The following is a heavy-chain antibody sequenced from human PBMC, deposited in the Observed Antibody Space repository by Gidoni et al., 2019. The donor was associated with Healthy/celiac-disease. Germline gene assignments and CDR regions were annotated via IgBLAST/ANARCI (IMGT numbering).Heavy chain of an antibody. J-gene: IGHJ4*02. CDR2: ISGSGGST. CDR1: GFTFRSYA. D-gene: IGHD5-12*01. Sequence: EVQLLESGGGLVQPGGSLRLSCAASGFTFRSYAMSWVRQAPGKGLEWVSAISGSGGSTYYADSVKGRFTISRDNSKNTLYLQMNSLRAEDTAVYYCAKDPGYVPEGGYFDYWGQGTLVTVSS. V-gene: IGHV3-23*01. CDR3: AKDPGYVPEGGYFDY.